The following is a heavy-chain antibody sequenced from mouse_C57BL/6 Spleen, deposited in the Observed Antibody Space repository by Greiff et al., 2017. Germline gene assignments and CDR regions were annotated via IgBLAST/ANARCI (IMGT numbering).Heavy chain of an antibody. Sequence: VQLQQSGPELVKPGASVKISCKASGYAFSSSWMNWVKQRPGKGLEWIGRIYPGDGDTTYNGKFKGKATLTADKSSSTAYMQLSSLTSEDSAVYFCARSPYYYGSSHWYFDVWGTGTTVTVSS. CDR3: ARSPYYYGSSHWYFDV. CDR2: IYPGDGDT. D-gene: IGHD1-1*01. J-gene: IGHJ1*03. CDR1: GYAFSSSW. V-gene: IGHV1-82*01.